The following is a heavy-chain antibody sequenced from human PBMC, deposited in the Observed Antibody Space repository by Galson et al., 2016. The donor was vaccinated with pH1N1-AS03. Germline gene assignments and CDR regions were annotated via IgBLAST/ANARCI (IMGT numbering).Heavy chain of an antibody. D-gene: IGHD3-16*01. Sequence: SLRLSCAASGFTINNNYMSWVRQAPGKGLEWVSVIYGGGDTFYADSVKGRFTISRDNSKNTVYLQMNNLRVEDTAVYYCAREPWGLTQGEYWGQGTLVTVSS. CDR1: GFTINNNY. V-gene: IGHV3-53*01. J-gene: IGHJ4*02. CDR3: AREPWGLTQGEY. CDR2: IYGGGDT.